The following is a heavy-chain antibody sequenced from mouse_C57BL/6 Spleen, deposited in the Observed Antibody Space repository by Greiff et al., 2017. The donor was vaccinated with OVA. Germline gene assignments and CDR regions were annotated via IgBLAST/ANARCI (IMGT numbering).Heavy chain of an antibody. CDR2: INPYNGGT. D-gene: IGHD2-12*01. CDR1: GYTFTDYY. J-gene: IGHJ3*01. CDR3: ARGVYDAWFAY. V-gene: IGHV1-19*01. Sequence: VQLQQSGPVLVKPGASVKMSCKASGYTFTDYYMNWVKQSHGKSLEWIGVINPYNGGTSYNQKFKGKATLTVDKSSSTAYMELNSLTSDDSAVDYCARGVYDAWFAYWGQGTLVTVSA.